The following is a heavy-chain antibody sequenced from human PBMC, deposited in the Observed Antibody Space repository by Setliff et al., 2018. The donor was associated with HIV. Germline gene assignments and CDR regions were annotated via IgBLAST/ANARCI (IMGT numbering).Heavy chain of an antibody. Sequence: SETLSLTCTVSGYSISSHYWSWIRQPPGKELEWIGYIFSSGSTTYNPSLKSRVTISIDTSKNQFSLKVSSVTAADTAVHYCARQPHDFDSSGYYGDAFDIWGQGTMVTVSS. J-gene: IGHJ3*02. CDR2: IFSSGST. CDR1: GYSISSHY. V-gene: IGHV4-59*11. CDR3: ARQPHDFDSSGYYGDAFDI. D-gene: IGHD3-22*01.